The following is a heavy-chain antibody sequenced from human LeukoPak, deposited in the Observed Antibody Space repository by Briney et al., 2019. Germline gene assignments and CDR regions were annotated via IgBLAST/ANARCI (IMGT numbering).Heavy chain of an antibody. J-gene: IGHJ4*02. CDR1: GHTFTNYG. CDR2: ISAHNGYT. V-gene: IGHV1-18*01. D-gene: IGHD3-10*01. CDR3: ARGGSFGTY. Sequence: ASVKVSCKASGHTFTNYGINWVRQAPGQGLEWMGWISAHNGYTKYAQKVQGRVTLTTDTSTSTAYMELKSLKSDDTAIYYCARGGSFGTYWGQGTLVTVSS.